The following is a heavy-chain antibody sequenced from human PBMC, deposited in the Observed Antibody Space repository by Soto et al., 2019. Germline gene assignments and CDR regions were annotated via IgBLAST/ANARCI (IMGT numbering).Heavy chain of an antibody. CDR1: GYSFTSYA. CDR2: INAGNGNT. J-gene: IGHJ6*02. V-gene: IGHV1-3*01. D-gene: IGHD2-2*01. CDR3: ARGVENIVVVLDVFGYYGMDV. Sequence: ASVKVSCKASGYSFTSYAIYWVRQAPGQRLEWMGWINAGNGNTKYSQKLQGRVTFTGDTSASTAHMELSSLRSEDTAVYFCARGVENIVVVLDVFGYYGMDVWGQGTTVTVTS.